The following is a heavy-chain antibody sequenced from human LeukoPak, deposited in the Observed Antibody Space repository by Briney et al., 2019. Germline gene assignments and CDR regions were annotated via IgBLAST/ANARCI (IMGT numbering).Heavy chain of an antibody. CDR3: ARVLFNSGYDY. CDR1: GYTFTGAY. Sequence: ASVKVSCKASGYTFTGAYMHWVRQAPGQGLEWRGWINPNSGGTQVAQKFQGRVTMTRDTSISTAYMELDRLRSDDTAVYYCARVLFNSGYDYWGQGTLVTVSS. CDR2: INPNSGGT. J-gene: IGHJ4*02. D-gene: IGHD2-21*01. V-gene: IGHV1-2*02.